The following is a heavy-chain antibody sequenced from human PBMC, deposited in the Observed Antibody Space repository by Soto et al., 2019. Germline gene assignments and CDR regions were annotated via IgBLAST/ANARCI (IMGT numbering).Heavy chain of an antibody. V-gene: IGHV4-30-2*01. J-gene: IGHJ4*02. CDR2: IYHSGST. Sequence: PSETLSLTCAVSGDSIYSVVYSWSWIRQPPGKGLEWIGYIYHSGSTYYNPSLKSRVTISVDRSKNQFSLKLSSVTAADTAVYYCARVPDYWGQGTLVTVS. D-gene: IGHD2-2*01. CDR1: GDSIYSVVYS. CDR3: ARVPDY.